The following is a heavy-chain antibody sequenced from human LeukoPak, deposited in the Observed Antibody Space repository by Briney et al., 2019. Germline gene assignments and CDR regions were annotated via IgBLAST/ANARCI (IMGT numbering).Heavy chain of an antibody. V-gene: IGHV3-23*01. CDR2: ISGSGGST. CDR3: ARQSYADVGYYFDY. CDR1: GFTFSTYG. D-gene: IGHD2-2*01. J-gene: IGHJ4*02. Sequence: GGSLRLSCAASGFTFSTYGMSWVRQAPGKGLEWVSAISGSGGSTYYADSVKGRFTISRDNSKNTLYLQRNSLRVEDTAVYYCARQSYADVGYYFDYWGQGTLVTVSS.